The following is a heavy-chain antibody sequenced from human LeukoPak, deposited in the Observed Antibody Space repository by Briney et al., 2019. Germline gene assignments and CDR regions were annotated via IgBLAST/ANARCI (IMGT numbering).Heavy chain of an antibody. V-gene: IGHV3-7*01. CDR1: GLTFKNYW. CDR2: IDQDESAK. CDR3: ASSIKIGLPDAFDI. D-gene: IGHD3-3*02. J-gene: IGHJ3*02. Sequence: GGSLRLSCAASGLTFKNYWMSWVRQAPGKGLEWVATIDQDESAKYYVDSVKGRFTISRDNSKNTLYLQMNSLRAEDTAVYYCASSIKIGLPDAFDIWGQGTMVTVSS.